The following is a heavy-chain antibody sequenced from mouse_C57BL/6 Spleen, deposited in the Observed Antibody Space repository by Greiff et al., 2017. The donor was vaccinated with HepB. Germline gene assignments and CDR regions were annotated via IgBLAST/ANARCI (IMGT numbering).Heavy chain of an antibody. Sequence: QVQLQQPGAELVKPGASVKLSCKASGYTFTSYWMQWVKQRPGQGLEWIGEIDPSDSYTNYNQKFKGKATLTVDTSSSTAYRQLSSLTSEDSAVYYCARAQATDFDYWGQGTTLTVSS. V-gene: IGHV1-50*01. CDR1: GYTFTSYW. CDR2: IDPSDSYT. J-gene: IGHJ2*01. D-gene: IGHD3-2*02. CDR3: ARAQATDFDY.